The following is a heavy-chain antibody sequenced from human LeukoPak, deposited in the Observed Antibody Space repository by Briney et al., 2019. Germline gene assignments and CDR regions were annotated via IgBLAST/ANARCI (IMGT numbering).Heavy chain of an antibody. CDR1: GGSFSGYY. Sequence: SETLSLTCAVYGGSFSGYYWSWIRQPPGKGLEWIGEINHSGSTNYNPSLKSRVTISVDTPKNQFSLKLSSVTAADTAVYYCARGHYAGFDPWGQGTLVTVSS. D-gene: IGHD2-2*01. V-gene: IGHV4-34*01. J-gene: IGHJ5*02. CDR2: INHSGST. CDR3: ARGHYAGFDP.